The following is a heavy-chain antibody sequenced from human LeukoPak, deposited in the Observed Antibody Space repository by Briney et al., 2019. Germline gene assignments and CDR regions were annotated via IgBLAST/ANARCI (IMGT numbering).Heavy chain of an antibody. D-gene: IGHD6-6*01. CDR3: ARARRSDFDY. J-gene: IGHJ4*02. CDR2: VYTSGNS. CDR1: GASMSSYY. V-gene: IGHV4-4*07. Sequence: SETLSLTCTVFGASMSSYYWSWIRQPAGKGLEWIGRVYTSGNSNYNPSLKSRVTMSVDTSKNQFSLKLDSVTAADTAVYYCARARRSDFDYWGQGTLVTVSS.